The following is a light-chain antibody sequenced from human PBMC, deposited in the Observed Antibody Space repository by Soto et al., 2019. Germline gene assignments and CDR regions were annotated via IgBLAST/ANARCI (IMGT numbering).Light chain of an antibody. CDR2: EVN. CDR3: CSFTSSNTHV. CDR1: SSDFGNYNL. J-gene: IGLJ1*01. V-gene: IGLV2-23*02. Sequence: QSALTQPASVSGSPGQSITISCTGTSSDFGNYNLVSWYQQHPGKVPKLILFEVNKRPSGVSGRFSGSKSGNTASLTSSGRQAEDEADYYCCSFTSSNTHVFGTGTKLTVL.